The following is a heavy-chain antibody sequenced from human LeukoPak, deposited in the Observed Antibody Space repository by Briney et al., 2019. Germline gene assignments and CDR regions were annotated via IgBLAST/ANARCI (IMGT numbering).Heavy chain of an antibody. CDR2: ITSSGTYT. V-gene: IGHV3-11*06. Sequence: PGGSLRLSCAASGLIFSDYDMSWIRQAPGKGLEWVSYITSSGTYTNYADSVKGRFTISRDNAKNSLYLQMNSLRADDTAVYYCARATSGSWDYWGQGTLVTVSS. CDR1: GLIFSDYD. J-gene: IGHJ4*02. CDR3: ARATSGSWDY. D-gene: IGHD6-13*01.